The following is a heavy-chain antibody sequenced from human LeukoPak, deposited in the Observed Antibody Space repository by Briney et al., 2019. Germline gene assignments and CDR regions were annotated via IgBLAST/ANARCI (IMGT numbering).Heavy chain of an antibody. CDR1: GFIFSNYW. J-gene: IGHJ4*02. Sequence: AGGSLRLSCAASGFIFSNYWMSWVRQAPGKGLEWVSVIYSDGSTHYTDSVKGRFTISRDNSKNTVYLQMNSLRAEDAAVYYCASQYRSSWSFDYWGQGTLVTVSS. CDR2: IYSDGST. CDR3: ASQYRSSWSFDY. D-gene: IGHD6-13*01. V-gene: IGHV3-53*01.